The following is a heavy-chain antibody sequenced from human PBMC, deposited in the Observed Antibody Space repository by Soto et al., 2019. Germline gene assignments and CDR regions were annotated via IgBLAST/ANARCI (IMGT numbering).Heavy chain of an antibody. D-gene: IGHD5-12*01. CDR1: GYSFTTYW. Sequence: GESLKISCKASGYSFTTYWIGWVRHMPGKGLEWMGIIYPGDSATRYSPSFQGQVTISADKSISTAYLQWSSLKASDTAIYYCAILVEMATNASFFDHWGQGSRVTVST. CDR3: AILVEMATNASFFDH. CDR2: IYPGDSAT. V-gene: IGHV5-51*01. J-gene: IGHJ4*02.